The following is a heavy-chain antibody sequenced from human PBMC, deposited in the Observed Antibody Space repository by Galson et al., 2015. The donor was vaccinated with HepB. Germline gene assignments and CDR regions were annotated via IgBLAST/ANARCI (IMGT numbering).Heavy chain of an antibody. J-gene: IGHJ4*02. Sequence: SLRLSCAASGFTFRSHAMSWVRQAPGKGLEWVSGISGRGGSTSYTDSVKGRFTISRDNSQDMLYLQMSSLRAEDKAVYYCAKDRYDDTLTGYYTHWGQGTLVTVSS. D-gene: IGHD3-9*01. CDR3: AKDRYDDTLTGYYTH. CDR2: ISGRGGST. V-gene: IGHV3-23*01. CDR1: GFTFRSHA.